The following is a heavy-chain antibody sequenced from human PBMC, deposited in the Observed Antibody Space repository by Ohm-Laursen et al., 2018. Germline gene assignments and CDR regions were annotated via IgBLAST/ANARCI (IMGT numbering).Heavy chain of an antibody. CDR1: WGPLRNFY. CDR3: ARRGDKGRSFDY. Sequence: PSPPRPVSWGPLRNFYREWVPPPPGEGLGGIWDIYYNGSTNYNPSLKSRVTISIDTSKNQFSLKLSSVTAADTAVYYCARRGDKGRSFDYWGQGTLVTVSS. V-gene: IGHV4-59*08. CDR2: IYYNGST. D-gene: IGHD3-10*01. J-gene: IGHJ4*02.